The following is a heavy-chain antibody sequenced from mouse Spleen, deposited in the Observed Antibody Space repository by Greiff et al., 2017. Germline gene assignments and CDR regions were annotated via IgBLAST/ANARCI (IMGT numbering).Heavy chain of an antibody. Sequence: EVMLVESGGGLVKPGGSLKLSCAASGFTFSSYAMSWVRQTPEKRLEWVATISSGGSYTYYPDSVKGRFTISRDNAKNTLYLQMSSLRSEDTAMYYCARELRGYFDVWGAGTTVTVSS. CDR2: ISSGGSYT. CDR1: GFTFSSYA. CDR3: ARELRGYFDV. J-gene: IGHJ1*01. V-gene: IGHV5-9-1*01. D-gene: IGHD2-12*01.